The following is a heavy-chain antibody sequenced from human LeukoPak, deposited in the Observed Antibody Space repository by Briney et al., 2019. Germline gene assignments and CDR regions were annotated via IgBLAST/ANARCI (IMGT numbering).Heavy chain of an antibody. V-gene: IGHV3-53*01. CDR1: GFTVSSNY. CDR3: ARVAYDSSGYYPDAFDI. CDR2: IYSGGST. Sequence: GGSPRLSCAASGFTVSSNYMSWVRQAPGKGLEWLSVIYSGGSTDHADSVKGRFTISRDNSKNTLYLQMNSLRAEDTAVYYCARVAYDSSGYYPDAFDIWGQGTMVTVSS. D-gene: IGHD3-22*01. J-gene: IGHJ3*02.